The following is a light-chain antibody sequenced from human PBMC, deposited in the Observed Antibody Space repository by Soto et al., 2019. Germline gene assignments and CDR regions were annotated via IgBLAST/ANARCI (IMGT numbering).Light chain of an antibody. CDR1: SSNIGSNT. V-gene: IGLV1-44*01. CDR2: SDN. Sequence: QSVLTQPPSASGTPGRRVTISCSGSSSNIGSNTVDWFQQLPGTAPKLLIYSDNRRPSGVPGRFSGSKSGTSASLAISGLQSEDEADYYCAAWDDSLNGRHVFGTGTKVTVL. CDR3: AAWDDSLNGRHV. J-gene: IGLJ1*01.